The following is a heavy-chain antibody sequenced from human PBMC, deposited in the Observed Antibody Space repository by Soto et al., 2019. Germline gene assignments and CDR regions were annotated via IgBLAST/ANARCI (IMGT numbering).Heavy chain of an antibody. Sequence: EVQVLESGGGLVQPGGSLRLSCEGSGFTVSSHAMTWIRQAPGKGPEWVSTVTADGGTYYADSVKGRFAMSRDTSENTLYLQMNSLGAEDTAAYCAPHVSCSGGCCQYDAFAIRGQGTMVTVSS. CDR2: VTADGGT. CDR1: GFTVSSHA. J-gene: IGHJ3*02. V-gene: IGHV3-23*01. D-gene: IGHD2-15*01. CDR3: APHVSCSGGCCQYDAFAI.